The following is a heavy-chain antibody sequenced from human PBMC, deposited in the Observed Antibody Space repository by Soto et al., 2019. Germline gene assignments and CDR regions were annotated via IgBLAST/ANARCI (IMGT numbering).Heavy chain of an antibody. Sequence: QVQLVQSGAEVKKPGSSVKVSCKASGGTFSSYTISWVRQAPGQGLEWMGRIIPILGIANYAQKFQGRVTITADKSTSTAYMEPSSLRSEDTAVYYCARDRGYCSGGSCYSDYWGQGTLVTVSS. CDR1: GGTFSSYT. D-gene: IGHD2-15*01. CDR3: ARDRGYCSGGSCYSDY. J-gene: IGHJ4*02. V-gene: IGHV1-69*08. CDR2: IIPILGIA.